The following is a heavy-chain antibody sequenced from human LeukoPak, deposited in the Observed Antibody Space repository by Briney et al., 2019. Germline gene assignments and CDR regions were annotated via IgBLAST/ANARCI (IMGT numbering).Heavy chain of an antibody. CDR2: ISYDGSNK. J-gene: IGHJ4*02. D-gene: IGHD1-7*01. Sequence: GGSLRLSCAASGFTFSSYAMHWVRQAPGKGLEWVAVISYDGSNKYYADSMMGRFTISRDNSKNTLYLQMNSLRAEDTALYYCARAELLSLDYWGQGTLVTVSS. CDR1: GFTFSSYA. CDR3: ARAELLSLDY. V-gene: IGHV3-30*04.